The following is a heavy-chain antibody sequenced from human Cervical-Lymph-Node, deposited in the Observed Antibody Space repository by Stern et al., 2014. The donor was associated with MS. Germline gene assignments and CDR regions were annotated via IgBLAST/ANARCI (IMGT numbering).Heavy chain of an antibody. J-gene: IGHJ3*02. CDR2: ISAYSGNT. CDR1: GYTFTSYG. D-gene: IGHD2-15*01. CDR3: ARGLLGSENAFDI. Sequence: VQLVESGAEVKKPGASGQVSFKASGYTFTSYGISWVRQAPGQGLEWMGLISAYSGNTNYAQKLQGRVTMTTDTSTSTAYMELRSLRSDDTAVYCCARGLLGSENAFDIWGQGTMVTVSS. V-gene: IGHV1-18*04.